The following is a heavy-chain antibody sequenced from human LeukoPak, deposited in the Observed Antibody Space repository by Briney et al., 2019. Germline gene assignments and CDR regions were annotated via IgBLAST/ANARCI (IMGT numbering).Heavy chain of an antibody. J-gene: IGHJ4*02. CDR3: VLLSLTPG. CDR1: GFTFSTYW. CDR2: ISSDGANA. D-gene: IGHD3-10*01. V-gene: IGHV3-74*01. Sequence: PGGSLRLSCAASGFTFSTYWMHWVGQVPGKGLVWVSRISSDGANANYADSVKGRFTISRDNAKNTLYLQMNSLRAEDTAVYYCVLLSLTPGWGQGTLVTVSS.